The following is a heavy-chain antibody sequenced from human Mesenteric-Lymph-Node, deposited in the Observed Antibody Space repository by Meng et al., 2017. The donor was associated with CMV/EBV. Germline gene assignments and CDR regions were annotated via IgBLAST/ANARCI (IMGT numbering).Heavy chain of an antibody. CDR3: TGDSVSNPNLDY. CDR2: IYRGDNT. D-gene: IGHD3-10*01. V-gene: IGHV3-66*01. Sequence: VHLVECGGGVVRPGGSLRLSCAASGFNVRDKYMSWVRQAPGKGLEWVCIIYRGDNTYYIDSVKDRFTVSRDNSKNTMYLQMNSLRVEDTAVYYCTGDSVSNPNLDYWGQGTLVTVSS. CDR1: GFNVRDKY. J-gene: IGHJ4*02.